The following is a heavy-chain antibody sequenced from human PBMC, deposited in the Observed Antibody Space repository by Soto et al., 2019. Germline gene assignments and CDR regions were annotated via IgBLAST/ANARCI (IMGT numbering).Heavy chain of an antibody. CDR3: TPLALNYSSGCYEFSD. V-gene: IGHV3-15*07. D-gene: IGHD6-19*01. CDR1: GFTFSNVW. CDR2: IKSKTDGGTT. Sequence: EVQLVESGGGLVKAGGSLRLSCAASGFTFSNVWMNWVRQAPGKGLEWVGRIKSKTDGGTTDYAAPVKGRFTISRADSKTTLYLQMNSLISEDTALYYCTPLALNYSSGCYEFSDWGQGTLVTVSS. J-gene: IGHJ4*02.